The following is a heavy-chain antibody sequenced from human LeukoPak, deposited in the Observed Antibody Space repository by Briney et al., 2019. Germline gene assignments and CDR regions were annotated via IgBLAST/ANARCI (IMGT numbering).Heavy chain of an antibody. J-gene: IGHJ4*02. CDR2: IRYDASNV. CDR1: GFIFSTYG. V-gene: IGHV3-30*02. CDR3: ASSNSETYYGYFDY. D-gene: IGHD1-26*01. Sequence: GGSLRLSCAASGFIFSTYGMHWVRQAPGKGLEWVTSIRYDASNVYYTDSVKGRFTISRDNSKNTLYLQMNSLRAEDTAVYYCASSNSETYYGYFDYWGQGTLVTVSS.